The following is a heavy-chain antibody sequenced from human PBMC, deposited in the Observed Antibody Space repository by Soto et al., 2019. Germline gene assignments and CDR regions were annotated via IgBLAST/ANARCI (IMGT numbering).Heavy chain of an antibody. J-gene: IGHJ5*02. CDR1: GYTFPSYD. CDR3: AREHSGTSAWFAP. D-gene: IGHD6-13*01. V-gene: IGHV1-8*01. Sequence: QVQLVQSGAEVKKPGASVKVSCKASGYTFPSYDINWVRQATGQGLEWMGWMNPNSGNTGSAQKCPGRVTMTSNTSITTAYMALSSLRSEATAVYSCAREHSGTSAWFAPWRQGTLVPVSS. CDR2: MNPNSGNT.